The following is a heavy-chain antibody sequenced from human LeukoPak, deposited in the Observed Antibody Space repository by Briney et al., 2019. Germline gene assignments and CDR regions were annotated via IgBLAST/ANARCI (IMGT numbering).Heavy chain of an antibody. J-gene: IGHJ1*01. CDR3: ARGSPEYFQH. CDR1: GXSISSYC. Sequence: SETLSLTCTVSGXSISSYCWSWIRQPPGKGLESLAYIYYSGSTNYNPSLQSRVTISVDTSKNQFYLKLSSVTAADTAVYYCARGSPEYFQHWGQGTLVTVSS. V-gene: IGHV4-59*08. CDR2: IYYSGST.